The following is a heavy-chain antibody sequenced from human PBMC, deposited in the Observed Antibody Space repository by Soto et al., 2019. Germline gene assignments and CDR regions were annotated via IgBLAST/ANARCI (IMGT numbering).Heavy chain of an antibody. D-gene: IGHD3-16*01. Sequence: EVQLVESGGGLVQPGGSLRLSCVASGIPVSSNYMTWVRQAPGKGLEWVSVLHSGGDTYYANSVKGRFTISRHDSTNTLFLKMTTLPGEDRAVYYCGREGPYYVPPRMAGWGQGATVPV. CDR1: GIPVSSNY. J-gene: IGHJ6*02. CDR3: GREGPYYVPPRMAG. V-gene: IGHV3-53*04. CDR2: LHSGGDT.